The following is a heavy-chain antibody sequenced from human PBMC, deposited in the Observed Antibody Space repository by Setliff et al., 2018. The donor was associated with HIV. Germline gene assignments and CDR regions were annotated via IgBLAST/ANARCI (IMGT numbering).Heavy chain of an antibody. CDR2: ISGSGAST. Sequence: GGSLRLSCAASGFTFSSCAMSWVRQAPGKGLEWVLVISGSGASTYYADSVKGRFTISRDNSKNTLYLQMNSLRVEDTAVYYCAIGRYGGYDWGTLDIWGQGTMVTVSS. D-gene: IGHD5-12*01. CDR1: GFTFSSCA. J-gene: IGHJ3*02. V-gene: IGHV3-23*01. CDR3: AIGRYGGYDWGTLDI.